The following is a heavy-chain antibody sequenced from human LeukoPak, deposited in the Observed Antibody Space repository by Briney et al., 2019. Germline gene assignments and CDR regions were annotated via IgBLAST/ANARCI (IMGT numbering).Heavy chain of an antibody. D-gene: IGHD2-2*01. V-gene: IGHV4-34*01. CDR1: GGSFSGYY. CDR3: ARGPVVPAAIFRNYYYYYMDV. J-gene: IGHJ6*03. Sequence: PSETLSLTCAVYGGSFSGYYWSWIRQPPGKGLEWIGEINHSGSTNYNPSLKSRVTISVDTSKNQFSLKLSSVTAADTAVYYCARGPVVPAAIFRNYYYYYMDVWGKGTTVTVSS. CDR2: INHSGST.